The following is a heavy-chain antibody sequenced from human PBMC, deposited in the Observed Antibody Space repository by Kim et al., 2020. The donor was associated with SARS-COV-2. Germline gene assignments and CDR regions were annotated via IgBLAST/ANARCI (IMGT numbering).Heavy chain of an antibody. J-gene: IGHJ2*01. D-gene: IGHD1-26*01. CDR2: IYPSGST. Sequence: SETLSLTCSVSGGSIGSHYWNWIRQPAGERMEWIGRIYPSGSTNNNPSLRSRVSMSIDTSQNQFSLKLRSVTAADTAAYYCARGALSDSFRVVGVSWYFDLWGRGTLVTVSS. CDR1: GGSIGSHY. V-gene: IGHV4-4*07. CDR3: ARGALSDSFRVVGVSWYFDL.